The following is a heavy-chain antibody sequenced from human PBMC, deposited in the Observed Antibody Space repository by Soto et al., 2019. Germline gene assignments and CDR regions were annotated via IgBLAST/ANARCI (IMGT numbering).Heavy chain of an antibody. D-gene: IGHD3-16*01. Sequence: GASVKVSCKASGYTFTSYGISWVRQAPGQGLEWMGWISAYNGNTNYAQKLQGRVTMTTDTSTSTAYMELRSLRADDTAVYYCARDRGTAYDYVWGHKVPFAYWGQGTLGTVSS. CDR1: GYTFTSYG. J-gene: IGHJ4*02. CDR2: ISAYNGNT. CDR3: ARDRGTAYDYVWGHKVPFAY. V-gene: IGHV1-18*01.